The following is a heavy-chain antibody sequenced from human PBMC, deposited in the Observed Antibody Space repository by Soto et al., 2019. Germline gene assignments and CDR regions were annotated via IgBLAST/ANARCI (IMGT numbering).Heavy chain of an antibody. CDR1: GGSISSGGYY. D-gene: IGHD3-22*01. CDR2: IYYSGST. V-gene: IGHV4-31*03. CDR3: ARCYDSRGVPFDF. J-gene: IGHJ4*02. Sequence: SETLSLTCTVSGGSISSGGYYWSWIRQHPGKGLEWIGYIYYSGSTYYNPSLKSRVTISVDTSKNQFSLKLSSVTAADTAVYYCARCYDSRGVPFDFCGQGTLDTVSS.